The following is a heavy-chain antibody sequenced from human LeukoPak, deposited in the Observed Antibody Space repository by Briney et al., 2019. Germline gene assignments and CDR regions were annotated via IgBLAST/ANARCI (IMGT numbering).Heavy chain of an antibody. CDR3: ASVSSSSWYYFDY. CDR1: GGSISSYY. J-gene: IGHJ4*02. D-gene: IGHD6-13*01. V-gene: IGHV4-59*01. Sequence: SETLSLTCTVSGGSISSYYWSWIRQPPGKGLEWIGYIYYSGSTNYNPSLKSRVTISVDTSKNQFSLKLSSVTAADTAVYYCASVSSSSWYYFDYWGQGTLATVSS. CDR2: IYYSGST.